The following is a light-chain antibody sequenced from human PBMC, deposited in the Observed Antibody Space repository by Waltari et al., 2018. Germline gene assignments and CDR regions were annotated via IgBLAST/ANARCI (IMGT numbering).Light chain of an antibody. CDR2: EVS. CDR1: TSNVGGYNY. J-gene: IGLJ2*01. CDR3: SSYTSSSTHVV. V-gene: IGLV2-14*01. Sequence: QSALTQPASVSGSPGQSITISRTGTTSNVGGYNYVTSYQQHPGNAPKLMIYEVSNRPSGVSNRFSGSKSGNTASLTISGLQAEDEADYYCSSYTSSSTHVVFGGGTKLTVL.